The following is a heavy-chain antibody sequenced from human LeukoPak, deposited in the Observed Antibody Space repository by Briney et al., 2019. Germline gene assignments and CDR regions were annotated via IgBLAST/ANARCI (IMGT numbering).Heavy chain of an antibody. J-gene: IGHJ4*02. D-gene: IGHD2-15*01. Sequence: GESLKISCKGSGYSFTSYWIGWVRQMPGKGLEWMGIIHPGDSDTRYSPSLQGQVTVSADKSTSTAYLHWSSLKASDTAMYYCARLSGGYCSGGSCHGFDYWGQGTLVTVSS. CDR3: ARLSGGYCSGGSCHGFDY. V-gene: IGHV5-51*01. CDR1: GYSFTSYW. CDR2: IHPGDSDT.